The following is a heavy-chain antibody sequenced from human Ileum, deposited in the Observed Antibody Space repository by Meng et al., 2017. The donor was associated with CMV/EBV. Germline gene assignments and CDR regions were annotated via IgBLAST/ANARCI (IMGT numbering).Heavy chain of an antibody. CDR2: INPSGDRT. D-gene: IGHD1-1*01. V-gene: IGHV1-46*01. CDR3: ARDRFVAEYNLPNNWFDP. Sequence: ASVKVSCKASGYTFTNYYMHWVRKAPGQGLEWMGIINPSGDRTRYAQKFQGRLTMTRDTSTSTVYMELSSLRSEDTAVYYCARDRFVAEYNLPNNWFDPWGQGTLVTVSS. J-gene: IGHJ5*02. CDR1: GYTFTNYY.